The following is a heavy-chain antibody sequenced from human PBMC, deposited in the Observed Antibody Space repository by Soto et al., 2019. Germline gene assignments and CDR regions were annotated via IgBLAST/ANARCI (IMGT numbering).Heavy chain of an antibody. Sequence: VQLVESGGGVVQPGRSLRLSCAASGFTFSSYGMHWVRQAPGKGLEWVAVISYDGSNKYYADSVKGRFTISRDNSKNTLYLQMNSLRAEDTAVYYCAKRPGGGELDYWGQGTLVTVSS. V-gene: IGHV3-30*18. CDR2: ISYDGSNK. CDR3: AKRPGGGELDY. CDR1: GFTFSSYG. D-gene: IGHD3-16*01. J-gene: IGHJ4*02.